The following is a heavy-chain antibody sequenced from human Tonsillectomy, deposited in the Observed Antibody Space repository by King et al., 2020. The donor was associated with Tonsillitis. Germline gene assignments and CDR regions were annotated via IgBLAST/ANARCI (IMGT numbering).Heavy chain of an antibody. Sequence: QLQESGPGLVTPSETLSLTCTVSGGSIISYYWSWIRQPPGKGLGWVGYIYYSGSTNYNPSLKNRVTIAVDTSKNQFSLTLSSLTAADTAVYYCARRGSGSAFDYWGQGTLVTVSS. CDR2: IYYSGST. J-gene: IGHJ4*02. D-gene: IGHD1-26*01. CDR3: ARRGSGSAFDY. CDR1: GGSIISYY. V-gene: IGHV4-59*08.